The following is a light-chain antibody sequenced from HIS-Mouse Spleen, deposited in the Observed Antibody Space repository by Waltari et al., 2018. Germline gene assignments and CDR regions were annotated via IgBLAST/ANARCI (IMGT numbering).Light chain of an antibody. V-gene: IGLV2-14*01. J-gene: IGLJ3*02. Sequence: QSVLTQPAALSVSPGPAIDTCCTGSTSNVGGYHYVSWYQQHPGKAPKRMIYEDSNRPSGVTNRFSGSKSGNTASLTISGLQAEDEADYYCSSYTSSSTWVFGGGTKLTVL. CDR2: EDS. CDR3: SSYTSSSTWV. CDR1: TSNVGGYHY.